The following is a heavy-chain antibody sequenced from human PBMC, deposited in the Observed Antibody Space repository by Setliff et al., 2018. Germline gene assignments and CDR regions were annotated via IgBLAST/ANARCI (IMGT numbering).Heavy chain of an antibody. CDR3: ARDSSGWSGFSRLVGVYYYYMDV. CDR1: GYTFTRYA. Sequence: ASVKVSCKASGYTFTRYAMNWVRQAPGQGLEWMGWIDTNTGNPTYAQGFPGRFVFSLDTSVSTAYLQISSLKAEDTAVYYCARDSSGWSGFSRLVGVYYYYMDVWGKGTTVTVSS. D-gene: IGHD6-19*01. J-gene: IGHJ6*03. V-gene: IGHV7-4-1*02. CDR2: IDTNTGNP.